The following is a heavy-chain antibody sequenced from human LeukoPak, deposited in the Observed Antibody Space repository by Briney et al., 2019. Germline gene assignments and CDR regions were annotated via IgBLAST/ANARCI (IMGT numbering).Heavy chain of an antibody. Sequence: SQTLSLTCTVSGGSISSGGYYWSWIRQHPGKGLEWIGYIYYSGSTYYSPSLKSRVTISVDTSKNQFSLKLSSVTAADTAVYYCARVSKEYQLLYGFGGVVDYWGQGTLVTVSS. V-gene: IGHV4-31*03. D-gene: IGHD2-2*02. CDR3: ARVSKEYQLLYGFGGVVDY. CDR2: IYYSGST. J-gene: IGHJ4*02. CDR1: GGSISSGGYY.